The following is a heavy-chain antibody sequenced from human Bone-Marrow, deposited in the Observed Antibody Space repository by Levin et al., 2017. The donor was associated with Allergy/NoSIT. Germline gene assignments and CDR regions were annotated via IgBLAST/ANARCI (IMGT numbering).Heavy chain of an antibody. Sequence: HPGGSLRLSCAASGFSFSIYAMSWVRQAPGKGLEWVAAISATGYNIHYADSVKGRFTISRDNSKNTLYLQMSSLRTDDTAVYYCAKDKISGTYTKFYFDDWGQGTLVAVSS. CDR1: GFSFSIYA. D-gene: IGHD2-2*02. CDR2: ISATGYNI. J-gene: IGHJ4*02. CDR3: AKDKISGTYTKFYFDD. V-gene: IGHV3-23*01.